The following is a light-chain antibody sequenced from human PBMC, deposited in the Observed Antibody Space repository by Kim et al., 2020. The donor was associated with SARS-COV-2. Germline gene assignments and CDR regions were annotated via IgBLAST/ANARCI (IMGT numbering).Light chain of an antibody. V-gene: IGLV3-21*04. CDR3: QVWDSSSDRV. CDR1: NIGSKS. J-gene: IGLJ3*02. Sequence: SYELTQPPSVSVAPGKTARITCGGNNIGSKSVHWYQQKPGQAPVLVIYYDSDRPSRIPERFSGSNSGNTATLTISRVEAGDEADFYCQVWDSSSDRVFGGGTQLTVL. CDR2: YDS.